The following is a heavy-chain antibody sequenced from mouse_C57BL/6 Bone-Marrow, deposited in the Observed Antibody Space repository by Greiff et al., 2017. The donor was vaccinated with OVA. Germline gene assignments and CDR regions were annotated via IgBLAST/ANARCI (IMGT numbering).Heavy chain of an antibody. V-gene: IGHV1-50*01. CDR3: AVGGYDGYYYAMDY. CDR1: GYTFTSYW. D-gene: IGHD2-2*01. J-gene: IGHJ4*01. Sequence: VQLQQPGAELVKPGASVKLSCKASGYTFTSYWMQWVKQRPGQGLEWIGAIDPSDSYTNYNQKFKGKATLTVDTSSSTAYMQLSSLTSEDSAVYYCAVGGYDGYYYAMDYWGQGTSVTVSS. CDR2: IDPSDSYT.